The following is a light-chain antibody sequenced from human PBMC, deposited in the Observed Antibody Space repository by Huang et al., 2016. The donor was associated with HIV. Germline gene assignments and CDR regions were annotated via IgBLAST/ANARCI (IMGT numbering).Light chain of an antibody. J-gene: IGKJ2*01. Sequence: DILLTQSPDSLAVSLGERATLTCRSSRSLLFASNSKNFLAWYQQKPGQSPKLLMYMASVRESGVPERFTGNGSGTEFTLTIASLQAEDVAVYYCQQFYNMPYTFGRGTRLEI. V-gene: IGKV4-1*01. CDR3: QQFYNMPYT. CDR1: RSLLFASNSKNF. CDR2: MAS.